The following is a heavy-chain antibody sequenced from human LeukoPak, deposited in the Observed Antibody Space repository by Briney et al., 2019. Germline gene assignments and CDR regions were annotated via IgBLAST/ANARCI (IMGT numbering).Heavy chain of an antibody. CDR3: VRSVFGSPDY. CDR2: LYSGGSV. J-gene: IGHJ4*02. D-gene: IGHD3-10*01. V-gene: IGHV3-53*01. Sequence: GGSLRLSCVDSTFGVRANYMTWVRQAPGKGLEWVSVLYSGGSVYYEDSVKGRFTISRDNSKNTLFLQMNSLRPEDTAVYYCVRSVFGSPDYWGQGTLVTVSS. CDR1: TFGVRANY.